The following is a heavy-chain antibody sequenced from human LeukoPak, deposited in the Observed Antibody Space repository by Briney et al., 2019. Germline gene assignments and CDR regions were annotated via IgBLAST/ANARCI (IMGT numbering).Heavy chain of an antibody. CDR3: AKSGHSSSWYAAY. CDR1: GFTFSSYG. D-gene: IGHD6-13*01. V-gene: IGHV3-30*18. CDR2: ISYDGDNK. Sequence: GGSLRLSCAASGFTFSSYGMHWVRQAPGKGLEWVAVISYDGDNKYYADSVKGRFTISRDNPKNTLYLQMNSLRAEDTAVYYCAKSGHSSSWYAAYWGQGTLGSVSS. J-gene: IGHJ4*02.